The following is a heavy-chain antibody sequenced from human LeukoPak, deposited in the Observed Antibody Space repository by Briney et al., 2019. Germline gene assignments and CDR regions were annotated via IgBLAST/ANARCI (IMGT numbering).Heavy chain of an antibody. CDR2: INHSGST. Sequence: SETLSLTCAVYGGSFSGYYWSWIRQPPGKGLEWIGEINHSGSTNYNPSLKSRVTISVDTSKNQFSLKLSSVTAADTAVYYCARGIYYDILTGYLNWFDPWGQGTLVTVSS. J-gene: IGHJ5*02. V-gene: IGHV4-34*01. CDR1: GGSFSGYY. CDR3: ARGIYYDILTGYLNWFDP. D-gene: IGHD3-9*01.